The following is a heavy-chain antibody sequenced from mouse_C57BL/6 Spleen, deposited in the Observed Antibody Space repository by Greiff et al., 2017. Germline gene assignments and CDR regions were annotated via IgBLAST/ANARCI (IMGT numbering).Heavy chain of an antibody. V-gene: IGHV5-6*01. CDR2: ISSGGSYT. D-gene: IGHD1-1*01. J-gene: IGHJ2*01. CDR3: ARATVVATGFDY. CDR1: GFTFSSYG. Sequence: EVKLVESGGDLVKPGGSLKLSCAASGFTFSSYGMSWVRQTPDKRLEWVATISSGGSYTYYPDSVKGRFTISRDNAKNTLYLQMSSLKSEDTAMYYCARATVVATGFDYWGTGTTLTVSS.